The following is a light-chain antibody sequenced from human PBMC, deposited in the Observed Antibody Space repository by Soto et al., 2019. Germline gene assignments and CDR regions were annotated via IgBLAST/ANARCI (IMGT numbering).Light chain of an antibody. V-gene: IGLV1-44*01. CDR2: SNN. CDR1: SSNIGSNT. CDR3: AAWDDSLNGWV. Sequence: QSVLTQPPSASGTPGQRVTISCSGSSSNIGSNTVNWYQQLPGTAPKLLIYSNNQRPSGVPDRFSGSKSGTSASLAISGLKSEDEAAYYCAAWDDSLNGWVFGGGTKLTVL. J-gene: IGLJ3*02.